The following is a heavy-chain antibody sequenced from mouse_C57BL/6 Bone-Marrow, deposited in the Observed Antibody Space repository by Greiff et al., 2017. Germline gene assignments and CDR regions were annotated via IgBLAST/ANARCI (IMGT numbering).Heavy chain of an antibody. J-gene: IGHJ1*03. CDR3: CSSWYFDV. Sequence: QVHVKQSGAELVRPGASVTLSCKASGYTFTDYEMHWVKQTPVHGLEWIGAIDPETGGTAYNQKFKGKAILTADKSSSTAYMEIRSLTSEDSAVYYSCSSWYFDVWGTGTTVTVSS. CDR2: IDPETGGT. CDR1: GYTFTDYE. D-gene: IGHD1-1*01. V-gene: IGHV1-15*01.